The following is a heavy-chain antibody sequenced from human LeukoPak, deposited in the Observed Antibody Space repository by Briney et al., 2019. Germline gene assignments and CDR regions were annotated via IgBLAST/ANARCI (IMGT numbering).Heavy chain of an antibody. CDR3: ARHMERWQQFTRSLDY. CDR1: GFTFSSYW. Sequence: GGSLRLSCAASGFTFSSYWMTWVRHLPGKGLEWVAKIKQDGSEKYYVDSVKGRFTISRDNTRDSLYLQRNSLRAEDTAVYYCARHMERWQQFTRSLDYWGQGTLVTVSS. V-gene: IGHV3-7*01. D-gene: IGHD5-24*01. CDR2: IKQDGSEK. J-gene: IGHJ4*02.